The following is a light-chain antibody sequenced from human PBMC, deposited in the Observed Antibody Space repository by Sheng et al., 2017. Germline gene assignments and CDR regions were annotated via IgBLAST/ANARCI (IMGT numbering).Light chain of an antibody. V-gene: IGKV1-16*01. Sequence: DIQMTQSPSSLSASLGDSVTITCRTTHDISNYLAWFQQKPGKAPKALIYAASFLESGVPSRFSGSGSGTDFSLTISSLQSEDFATYYCQQYDTYPYTFGQGTKLEI. CDR1: HDISNY. CDR2: AAS. J-gene: IGKJ2*01. CDR3: QQYDTYPYT.